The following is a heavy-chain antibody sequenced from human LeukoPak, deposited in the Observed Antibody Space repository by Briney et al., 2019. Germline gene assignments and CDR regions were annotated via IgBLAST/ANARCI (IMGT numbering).Heavy chain of an antibody. D-gene: IGHD3-22*01. CDR1: GFTFSSYA. J-gene: IGHJ4*02. CDR3: AKPQDYYDSSGYHYVSYFDY. V-gene: IGHV3-23*01. Sequence: PGRSLRLSCAASGFTFSSYAMRWVRQAPGKGLEWVSGISGSGGSTYYADSVKGRFTISRDNSKNTLYLQMNSLRAEDTAVYYCAKPQDYYDSSGYHYVSYFDYWGQGTLVTVSS. CDR2: ISGSGGST.